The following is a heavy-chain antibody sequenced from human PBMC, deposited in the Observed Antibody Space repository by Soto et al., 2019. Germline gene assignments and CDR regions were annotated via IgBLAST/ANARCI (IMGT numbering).Heavy chain of an antibody. CDR3: ARDGWYGSSFDY. CDR1: GYTFTGHY. Sequence: GASVKVSCKASGYTFTGHYIHWVRQAPGQGLEWMGGIIPIFGTANYAQKFQGRVTITADESTSTAYMELSSLRSEDTAVYYCARDGWYGSSFDYWGQGTLVTVSS. J-gene: IGHJ4*02. D-gene: IGHD6-13*01. CDR2: IIPIFGTA. V-gene: IGHV1-69*13.